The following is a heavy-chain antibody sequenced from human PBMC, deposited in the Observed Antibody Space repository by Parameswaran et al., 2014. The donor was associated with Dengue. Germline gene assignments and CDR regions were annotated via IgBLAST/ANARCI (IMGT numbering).Heavy chain of an antibody. CDR2: ISYDGSNK. V-gene: IGHV3-30*18. CDR1: GFTFSSYG. Sequence: QAGGSLRLSCAASGFTFSSYGMHWVRQAPGKGLEWVAVISYDGSNKYYADSVKGRFTISRDNSKNTLYLQMNSLRAEDTAVYYCAKSGYREWGQGTLVTVSS. D-gene: IGHD5-18*01. J-gene: IGHJ4*02. CDR3: AKSGYRE.